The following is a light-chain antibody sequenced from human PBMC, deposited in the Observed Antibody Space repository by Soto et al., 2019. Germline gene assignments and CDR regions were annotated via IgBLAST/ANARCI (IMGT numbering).Light chain of an antibody. CDR1: QSVFYSSNNKNY. Sequence: DIVMTQSPDSLAVSLGERATINCKSSQSVFYSSNNKNYLAWYQQKPGQPPKLIIYWASTRESGVPDRLSGSGSGTDFTLTISSLQAEDVAVYYCQQYYRPWTFGQGTKVEIK. J-gene: IGKJ1*01. CDR2: WAS. V-gene: IGKV4-1*01. CDR3: QQYYRPWT.